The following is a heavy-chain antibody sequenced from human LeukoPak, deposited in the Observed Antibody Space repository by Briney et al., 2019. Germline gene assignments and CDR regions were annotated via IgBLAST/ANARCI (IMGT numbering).Heavy chain of an antibody. V-gene: IGHV3-30*03. CDR2: ISYDGSNK. D-gene: IGHD3-22*01. J-gene: IGHJ4*02. Sequence: GGSLRLSCAASGFTFSSYGMHWVRQAPGKGLEWVAVISYDGSNKYYADSVKGRFTISRDNSKNTLYLQLNSLRAEDTAVYYCARDSRDSSGYYPDYWGQGTLVTVSS. CDR3: ARDSRDSSGYYPDY. CDR1: GFTFSSYG.